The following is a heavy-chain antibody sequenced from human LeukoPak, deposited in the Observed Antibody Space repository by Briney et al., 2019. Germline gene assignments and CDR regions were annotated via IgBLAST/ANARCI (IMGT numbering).Heavy chain of an antibody. Sequence: SETLSLTCAVYGGSFSGYYWSWIRQPPGKGLEWIGVINHSGSTNYNPSLKSRVTISVDTSKNQFSLKLGSVTAADTAVYYCARGVRPDYDFWSGYPYSYYFDYWGQGTLVTVSS. V-gene: IGHV4-34*01. CDR3: ARGVRPDYDFWSGYPYSYYFDY. D-gene: IGHD3-3*01. CDR1: GGSFSGYY. J-gene: IGHJ4*02. CDR2: INHSGST.